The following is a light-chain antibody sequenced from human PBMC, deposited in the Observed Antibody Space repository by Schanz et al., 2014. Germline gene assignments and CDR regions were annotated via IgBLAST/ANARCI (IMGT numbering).Light chain of an antibody. CDR3: AAWDDSLNGLYV. CDR2: KNN. J-gene: IGLJ1*01. V-gene: IGLV1-47*01. CDR1: SSNIGNNY. Sequence: QSVLTQPPSASGTPGQRVTISCSGSSSNIGNNYVYWYQQLSGTAPKLLIHKNNQRPSGVPDRFSGSKSGTSASLAISGLQSEDEADYYCAAWDDSLNGLYVFGTGTKLTVL.